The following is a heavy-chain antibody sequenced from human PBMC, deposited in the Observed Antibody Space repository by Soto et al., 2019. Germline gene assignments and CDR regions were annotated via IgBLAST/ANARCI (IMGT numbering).Heavy chain of an antibody. J-gene: IGHJ4*02. CDR3: ARDRADFWGGQGNFDY. V-gene: IGHV3-33*01. D-gene: IGHD3-3*01. CDR2: IWYDGSNK. CDR1: GFTFSSYG. Sequence: GGSLRLSCAASGFTFSSYGMHWVRQAPGKGLEWVAVIWYDGSNKYYADSVKGRFTISRDNSKNTPYLQMNTLRAEDTAVYYCARDRADFWGGQGNFDYWGQGTLVTVSS.